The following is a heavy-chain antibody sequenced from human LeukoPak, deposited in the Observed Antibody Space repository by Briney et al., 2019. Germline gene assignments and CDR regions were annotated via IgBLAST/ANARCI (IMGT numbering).Heavy chain of an antibody. Sequence: ASVKVSCKVSGYTLTELSMHWVRQAPGKGLEWMGGFDPEDGETIYAQKFQGRVTMTEDTSTDTAYMELSSLRSEDTAVYYCATVDYYDSSGYYSLGYWGQGTLVTVSS. CDR1: GYTLTELS. CDR2: FDPEDGET. D-gene: IGHD3-22*01. J-gene: IGHJ4*02. CDR3: ATVDYYDSSGYYSLGY. V-gene: IGHV1-24*01.